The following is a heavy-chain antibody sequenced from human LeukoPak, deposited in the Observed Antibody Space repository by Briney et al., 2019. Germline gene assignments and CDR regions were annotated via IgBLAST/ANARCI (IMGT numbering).Heavy chain of an antibody. D-gene: IGHD3-22*01. CDR2: ITSSSSSYI. V-gene: IGHV3-21*01. CDR1: GFSFSSYS. Sequence: GGSLRLSCAASGFSFSSYSMNWVRQAPGKGLQWVSSITSSSSSYIYYADSAKGRFTISRDNSKNTVYLQMKSLRAEDTAMYYCARRTYYYDSSGYIGDMDYWGQGTLVTVSS. J-gene: IGHJ4*02. CDR3: ARRTYYYDSSGYIGDMDY.